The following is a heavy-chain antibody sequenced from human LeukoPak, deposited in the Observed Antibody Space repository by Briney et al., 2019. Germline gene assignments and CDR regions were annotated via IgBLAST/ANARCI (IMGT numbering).Heavy chain of an antibody. V-gene: IGHV4-30-4*01. CDR3: ARATSRISTDSRVGASSFAY. CDR2: IYYSGST. D-gene: IGHD2-2*01. CDR1: GGSISSADYY. J-gene: IGHJ4*02. Sequence: TSETLSLTCTVSGGSISSADYYWSWIRQPPGKGLEWIGFIYYSGSTYYNPSLKSRLTISVDTSKNQFSLKLSSVTAADSAVYYCARATSRISTDSRVGASSFAYWGQGTLVTVSS.